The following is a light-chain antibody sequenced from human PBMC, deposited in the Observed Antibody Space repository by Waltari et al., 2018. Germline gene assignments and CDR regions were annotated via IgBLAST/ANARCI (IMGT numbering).Light chain of an antibody. CDR2: EGT. CDR1: TSDIGNYDY. Sequence: QSALTQPASVSGSPGQSITISCTGTTSDIGNYDYVSRYQQPPGKAPKLLIYEGTNRPSGVSTRFSGSKSGSTASLTISGLQADDEAHYYCSSYTGSSTLLVFGGGTDLTVL. CDR3: SSYTGSSTLLV. V-gene: IGLV2-14*01. J-gene: IGLJ2*01.